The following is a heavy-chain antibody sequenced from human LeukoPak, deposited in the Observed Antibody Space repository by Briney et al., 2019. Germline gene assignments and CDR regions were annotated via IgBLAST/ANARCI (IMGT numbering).Heavy chain of an antibody. CDR3: ARQPTGHPNWIDS. CDR1: GASISISSYS. CDR2: IHSNGNT. V-gene: IGHV4-39*01. Sequence: SETLSLTCSVSGASISISSYSWAWIRQPPGKGLEWIGVIHSNGNTYSSPSLKSQVTIFVDTSKIQFSLKLTSLTAEDTAVYYCARQPTGHPNWIDSWGPGILVTVSS. D-gene: IGHD2-8*02. J-gene: IGHJ5*01.